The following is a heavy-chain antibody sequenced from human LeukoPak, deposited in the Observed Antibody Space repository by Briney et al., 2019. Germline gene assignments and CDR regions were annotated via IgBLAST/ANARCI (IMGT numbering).Heavy chain of an antibody. J-gene: IGHJ6*02. CDR2: INSDGSST. CDR3: ARDYGRSRDYGMDV. Sequence: GGSLRLSGAASGFTLSNYWMHWVRQAPGKGLVWVSRINSDGSSTTYADSVKGRFTISRDNAKNTLYLQMNGLRAEDTAVYYCARDYGRSRDYGMDVWGQGTTVTVSS. D-gene: IGHD3-10*01. V-gene: IGHV3-74*01. CDR1: GFTLSNYW.